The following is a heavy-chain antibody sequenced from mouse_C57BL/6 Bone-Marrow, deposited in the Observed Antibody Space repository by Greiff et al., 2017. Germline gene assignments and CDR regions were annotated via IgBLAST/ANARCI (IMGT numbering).Heavy chain of an antibody. J-gene: IGHJ3*01. Sequence: EVKLVESGPGLVKPSQSLSLTCSVTGYSITSGYYWNWIRQFPGNKLEWMGYISYDGSNNYNPSLKNRISITRDTSKNQFFLKLNSVTTEDTATYYCASLWAYWGQGTLVTVSA. CDR2: ISYDGSN. V-gene: IGHV3-6*01. CDR1: GYSITSGYY. D-gene: IGHD6-1*01. CDR3: ASLWAY.